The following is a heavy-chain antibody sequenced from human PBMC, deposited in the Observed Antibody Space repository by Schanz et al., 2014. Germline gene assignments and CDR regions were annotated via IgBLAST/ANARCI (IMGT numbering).Heavy chain of an antibody. CDR1: GFTFSNYV. D-gene: IGHD3-22*01. CDR3: AEDRSWDYGSSGDFDY. V-gene: IGHV3-23*01. CDR2: ISGSGGST. J-gene: IGHJ4*02. Sequence: EVHLLESGGGLVQPGGSLRLSCAASGFTFSNYVMSWVRQAPGKGLEWVSAISGSGGSTYYAGSVKGRFTISRDNSKNTLYLQMNSLRAEDTAVDYCAEDRSWDYGSSGDFDYWGQGTLVTVSS.